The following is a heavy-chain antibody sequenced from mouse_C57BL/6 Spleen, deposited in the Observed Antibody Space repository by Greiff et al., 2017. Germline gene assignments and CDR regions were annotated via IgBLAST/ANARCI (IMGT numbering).Heavy chain of an antibody. CDR1: GYAFSSSW. V-gene: IGHV1-82*01. CDR3: ARGKGEDYFCY. Sequence: VQLQQSGPELVKPGASVKISCKASGYAFSSSWMNWVKQRPGKGLEWIGRIYPGDGDTNYNGKFKGKATLTADKSSSTAYMQLSSLTSEDSEVYFCARGKGEDYFCYWGQGTTLTVAS. CDR2: IYPGDGDT. J-gene: IGHJ2*01.